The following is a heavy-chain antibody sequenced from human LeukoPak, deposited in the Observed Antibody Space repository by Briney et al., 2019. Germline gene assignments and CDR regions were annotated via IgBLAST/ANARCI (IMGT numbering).Heavy chain of an antibody. CDR3: ARDVQAGYSSSWYVEDWFDP. Sequence: SETLSLTCTVSGGSISSYYWSWIRQPPGKGLEWIGYIYYSGSTNYNPSLKSRVTISVDTSKNQFSLKLSSVTAADTAVYYCARDVQAGYSSSWYVEDWFDPWGQGTLVTVSS. D-gene: IGHD6-13*01. J-gene: IGHJ5*02. V-gene: IGHV4-59*01. CDR2: IYYSGST. CDR1: GGSISSYY.